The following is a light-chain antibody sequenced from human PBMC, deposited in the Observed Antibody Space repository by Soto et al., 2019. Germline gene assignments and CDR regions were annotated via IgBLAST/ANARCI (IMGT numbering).Light chain of an antibody. J-gene: IGLJ3*02. V-gene: IGLV1-40*01. CDR3: QSYDSSLSGWV. CDR1: SSNIGAGYD. Sequence: QSVLTQPPSVSGAPGQRVTISCIGSSSNIGAGYDVHWYQQLPGTAPKLLIYGNSNRPSGVPDRFSGSKSGTSASLAITGLRAEDEADYYCQSYDSSLSGWVFGGGTQLTVL. CDR2: GNS.